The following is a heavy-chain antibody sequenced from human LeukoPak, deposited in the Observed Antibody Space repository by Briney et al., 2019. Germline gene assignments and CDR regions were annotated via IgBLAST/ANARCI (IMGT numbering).Heavy chain of an antibody. D-gene: IGHD3-22*01. J-gene: IGHJ4*02. CDR3: AKIQGSSGYYPDY. V-gene: IGHV3-48*03. CDR1: GFIFSSFE. CDR2: ISHTGDI. Sequence: GGSLRLSCAASGFIFSSFEMNWVRQAPGKGLEWVSHISHTGDIEYADSVKGRFTISRDNSKNSQFLQMTSLRAEDTAVYYCAKIQGSSGYYPDYWGQGTLVTVSS.